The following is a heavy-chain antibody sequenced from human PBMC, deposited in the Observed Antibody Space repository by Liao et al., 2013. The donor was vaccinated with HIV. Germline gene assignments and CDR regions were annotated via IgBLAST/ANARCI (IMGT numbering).Heavy chain of an antibody. Sequence: QVQLQQWGPGLVKPSETLSLTCTVSGDSISSYYWSWIRQPPGKGLEWIGYIYYSGGTNYNPSLKSRVTISVDTSKNQFSLKLTSVTAADTAVYYCASWGXGWWGQGTLVTVSS. CDR3: ASWGXGW. D-gene: IGHD3-16*01. CDR2: IYYSGGT. J-gene: IGHJ4*02. V-gene: IGHV4-59*12. CDR1: GDSISSYY.